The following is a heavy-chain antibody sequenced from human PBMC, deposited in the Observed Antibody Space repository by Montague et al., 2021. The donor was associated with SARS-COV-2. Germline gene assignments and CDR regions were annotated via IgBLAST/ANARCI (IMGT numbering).Heavy chain of an antibody. CDR1: GGSISSYY. D-gene: IGHD1-14*01. CDR3: ARISGITSWYYDY. V-gene: IGHV4-59*01. J-gene: IGHJ4*02. Sequence: SETLSLTCTVSGGSISSYYWSWIRQPPGKGLEWIGYIYYSGSTNYNPSLKSRVTILVDMSKSQFSLKLSSVTAADTAVYYCARISGITSWYYDYWGQGTLVTVSS. CDR2: IYYSGST.